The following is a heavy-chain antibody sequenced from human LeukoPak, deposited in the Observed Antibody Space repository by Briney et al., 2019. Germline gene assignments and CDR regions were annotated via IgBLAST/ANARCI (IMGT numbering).Heavy chain of an antibody. Sequence: ASVKVSCKASGYTFTSYGISWVRQAPGQGLEWMGWISAYNGNTNYAQKLQGRVTMTTDTSTSTAYMELRSLRSDDTAVYYCAGSVTYCSSTSCYPGYWGQGTLVTVSS. V-gene: IGHV1-18*01. J-gene: IGHJ4*02. CDR3: AGSVTYCSSTSCYPGY. D-gene: IGHD2-2*01. CDR1: GYTFTSYG. CDR2: ISAYNGNT.